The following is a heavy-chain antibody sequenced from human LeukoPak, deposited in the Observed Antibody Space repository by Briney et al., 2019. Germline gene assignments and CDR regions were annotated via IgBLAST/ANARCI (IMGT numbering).Heavy chain of an antibody. V-gene: IGHV3-23*01. CDR2: ISSSGSAT. Sequence: GVSLRLSCAASRFIFSYVARSWLPQAPGKGLIWVSNISSSGSATYYAVSARGSFTISRDNSKNTLYLQMNCPRAEEAAVYYCAKFRPDDITVAATGYFDSWGEGTLVTVS. D-gene: IGHD6-19*01. CDR3: AKFRPDDITVAATGYFDS. J-gene: IGHJ4*02. CDR1: RFIFSYVA.